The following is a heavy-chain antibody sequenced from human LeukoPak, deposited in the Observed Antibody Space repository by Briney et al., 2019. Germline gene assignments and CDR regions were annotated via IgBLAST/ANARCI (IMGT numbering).Heavy chain of an antibody. CDR1: GGSFSGYY. Sequence: PSETLSLTCTVYGGSFSGYYWSWIRQPPGKGREWIGEINHSGSTNYNPSLKSRVTISVDTSKNQFSLKLSSVTAADTAVYYCARDRTHWFDPWGQGTLVTVSS. CDR2: INHSGST. V-gene: IGHV4-34*01. CDR3: ARDRTHWFDP. J-gene: IGHJ5*02.